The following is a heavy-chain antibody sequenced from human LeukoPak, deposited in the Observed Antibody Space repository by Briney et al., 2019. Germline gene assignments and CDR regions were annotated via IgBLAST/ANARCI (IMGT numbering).Heavy chain of an antibody. D-gene: IGHD6-13*01. CDR2: ISDTGIST. CDR3: AKRHSGSSWFPVDY. Sequence: PGGSLRLSSAASGFTFSNYAMSWVRQAPGKGLEWVSTISDTGISTYYADSLKGRFTISRDNSKSTLYLQMDSLRAEDSAVYYCAKRHSGSSWFPVDYWGQGTLVTVSS. J-gene: IGHJ4*02. CDR1: GFTFSNYA. V-gene: IGHV3-23*01.